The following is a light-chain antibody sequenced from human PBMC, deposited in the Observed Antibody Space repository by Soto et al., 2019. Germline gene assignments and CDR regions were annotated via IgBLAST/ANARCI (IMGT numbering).Light chain of an antibody. Sequence: ELVLTQSPATLSLSPGETATLYCRASQTIGFNFLAWYQLKPGQAPRLLISGASSRATGVPDRFSDSGSGTEFTLTITRLEAEDFAVYFCQHYGSTPPITFGQGTRLEIK. CDR1: QTIGFNF. V-gene: IGKV3-20*01. J-gene: IGKJ5*01. CDR3: QHYGSTPPIT. CDR2: GAS.